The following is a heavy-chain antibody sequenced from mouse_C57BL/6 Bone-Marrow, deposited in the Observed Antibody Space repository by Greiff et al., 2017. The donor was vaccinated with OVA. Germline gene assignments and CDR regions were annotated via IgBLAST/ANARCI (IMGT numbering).Heavy chain of an antibody. Sequence: EVQLQQSGAELVRPGASVKLSCTASGFNIKDDYMHWVKQRPEQGLEWIGWIDPENGDTDYASKFQGKATITADTSSNTAYLQLSSLTSEDTAVYDCTPLLLRSLAWFAYWGQGTLVTVSA. J-gene: IGHJ3*01. V-gene: IGHV14-4*01. CDR2: IDPENGDT. D-gene: IGHD1-1*01. CDR1: GFNIKDDY. CDR3: TPLLLRSLAWFAY.